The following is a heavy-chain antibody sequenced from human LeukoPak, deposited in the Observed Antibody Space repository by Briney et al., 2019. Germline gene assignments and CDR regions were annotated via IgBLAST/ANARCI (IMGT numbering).Heavy chain of an antibody. V-gene: IGHV1-18*01. CDR3: ARDSNLYGGKPLAVEAFDI. CDR2: ISAYNGNT. Sequence: ASVKVSCKASGYTFTSYGISWVRQAPGQGLEWMGWISAYNGNTNYAQKLQGRVTMTTDTSTSTAYMELSSLRSEDTAVYYCARDSNLYGGKPLAVEAFDIWGQGTMVTVSS. CDR1: GYTFTSYG. D-gene: IGHD4-23*01. J-gene: IGHJ3*02.